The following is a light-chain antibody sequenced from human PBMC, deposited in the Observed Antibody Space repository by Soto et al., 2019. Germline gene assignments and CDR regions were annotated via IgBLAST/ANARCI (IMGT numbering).Light chain of an antibody. CDR2: EVS. CDR3: SSYTSSSTQV. J-gene: IGLJ1*01. CDR1: SSDVGGYNY. Sequence: QSALTQPASGSGSPGQSITISCTGTSSDVGGYNYVSWYQQHPGKAPKLMIYEVSNRPSGVSNSFSGSKSGNTASLTIYGLQAEDDAAYYCSSYTSSSTQVFGTVTTVTVL. V-gene: IGLV2-14*01.